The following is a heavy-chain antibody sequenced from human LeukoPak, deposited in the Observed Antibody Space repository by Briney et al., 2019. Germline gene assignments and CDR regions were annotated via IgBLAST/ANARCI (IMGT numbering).Heavy chain of an antibody. CDR3: ARDGVTGTTGYYYYYMDV. J-gene: IGHJ6*03. V-gene: IGHV1-69*06. CDR2: IIPIFGTA. CDR1: GYTFTSYA. D-gene: IGHD1-20*01. Sequence: SVKVSCKASGYTFTSYAISWVRQAPGQGLEWMGGIIPIFGTANYAQKFQGRVTITADKSTSTAYMELSSLRSEDTAVYYCARDGVTGTTGYYYYYMDVWGKGTTVTVSS.